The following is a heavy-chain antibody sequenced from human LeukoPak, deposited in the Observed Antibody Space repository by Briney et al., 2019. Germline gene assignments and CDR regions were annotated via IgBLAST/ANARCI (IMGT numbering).Heavy chain of an antibody. D-gene: IGHD3-22*01. CDR3: ASLTTAEAFDI. J-gene: IGHJ3*02. CDR2: IYHSGST. CDR1: GYSISSSYY. V-gene: IGHV4-38-2*02. Sequence: SETLSLTCTVSGYSISSSYYWGWIRQPPGKGLEWIGSIYHSGSTNYNPSLKSRVTISVDTSKNQFSLKLSSVTAADTAVYYCASLTTAEAFDIWGQGTMVTVSS.